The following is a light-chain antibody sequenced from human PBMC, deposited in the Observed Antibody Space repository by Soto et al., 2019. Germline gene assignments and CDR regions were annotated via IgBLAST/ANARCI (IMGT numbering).Light chain of an antibody. J-gene: IGLJ2*01. V-gene: IGLV2-14*03. Sequence: QSVLTQPASVSGSPGQSITISCTGTSSDVGNYNYVSRYQQHPGKAPRLMIYDVTNRPSGVSNRFSGSKSGNTASLTISGLQAEDEADYYCTSYTGSSLVFGGGTQLTVL. CDR2: DVT. CDR3: TSYTGSSLV. CDR1: SSDVGNYNY.